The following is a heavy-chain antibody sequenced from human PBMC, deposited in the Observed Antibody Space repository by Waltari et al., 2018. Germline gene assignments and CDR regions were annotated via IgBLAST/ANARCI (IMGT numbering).Heavy chain of an antibody. D-gene: IGHD3-16*01. V-gene: IGHV1-2*02. Sequence: QVHLVQSGAEVKKSGASVKVSCKASGYSFGGYYLYWVRQAPGQGLEWMGWINPTNGVTNYAQKFQGRVTMTRDTSINSVYMDLIRLRSDDTSVYFCASVLGGSSPFDYWGRGTLVTVSS. J-gene: IGHJ4*02. CDR1: GYSFGGYY. CDR2: INPTNGVT. CDR3: ASVLGGSSPFDY.